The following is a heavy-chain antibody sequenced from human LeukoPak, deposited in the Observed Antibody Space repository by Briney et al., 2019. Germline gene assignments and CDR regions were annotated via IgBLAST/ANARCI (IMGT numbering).Heavy chain of an antibody. D-gene: IGHD1-26*01. CDR1: GFTFSSYA. J-gene: IGHJ4*02. V-gene: IGHV3-33*08. CDR3: ARDDSGRFDY. CDR2: IWYDGSNK. Sequence: GGSLRLSCAASGFTFSSYAMSWVRQAPGKGLEWVAVIWYDGSNKYYADSVKGRFTISRDNSKNTLYLQMNSLRAEDTAVYYCARDDSGRFDYWGQGTLVTVSS.